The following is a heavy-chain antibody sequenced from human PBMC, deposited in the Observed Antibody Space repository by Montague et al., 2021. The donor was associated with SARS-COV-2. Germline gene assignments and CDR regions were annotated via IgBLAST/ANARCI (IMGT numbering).Heavy chain of an antibody. CDR2: IYYSGST. Sequence: SKTLSLTCTVSRDSISSHNYFWAWIRQPPGKGLEWIGSIYYSGSTYYNPSLKSRVTISVDTSKNQFSLKLSSVTAADTAVYYCATITLGYCTNGVCQPPDYWGQGTLVTVSS. V-gene: IGHV4-39*01. J-gene: IGHJ4*02. CDR1: RDSISSHNYF. CDR3: ATITLGYCTNGVCQPPDY. D-gene: IGHD2-8*01.